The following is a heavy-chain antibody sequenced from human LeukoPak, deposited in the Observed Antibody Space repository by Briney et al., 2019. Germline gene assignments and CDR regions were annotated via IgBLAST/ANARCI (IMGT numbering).Heavy chain of an antibody. CDR2: ISASGGST. Sequence: GGSLRLSCAASGFTFSSYAMSWVRQAPGKGLEWVSAISASGGSTYYADSVKGRFTISRDNSKNTLYLQMNSLRAEDTAVYYCARDSYYDILTGYLRYFDYWGQGTLVTVSS. CDR3: ARDSYYDILTGYLRYFDY. J-gene: IGHJ4*02. D-gene: IGHD3-9*01. CDR1: GFTFSSYA. V-gene: IGHV3-23*01.